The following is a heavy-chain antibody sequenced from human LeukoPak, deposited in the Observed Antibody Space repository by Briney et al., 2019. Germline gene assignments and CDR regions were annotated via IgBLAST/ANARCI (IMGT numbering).Heavy chain of an antibody. CDR3: ARLSGSYFDY. CDR2: INTDGSST. CDR1: GFTFSSYW. V-gene: IGHV3-74*01. D-gene: IGHD3-10*01. J-gene: IGHJ4*02. Sequence: GGSLRLSCAASGFTFSSYWMHWVRQAPGKGLVWVSRINTDGSSTNYADSVKGRFTISRDNSKNTLYLQMNSLRAEDTAVYYCARLSGSYFDYWGQGTLVTVSS.